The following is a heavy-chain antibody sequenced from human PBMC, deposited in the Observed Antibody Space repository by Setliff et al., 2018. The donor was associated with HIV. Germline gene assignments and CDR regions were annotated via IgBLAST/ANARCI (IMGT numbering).Heavy chain of an antibody. Sequence: SETLSLTCAVSGYSISSGHYWGWIRQSPGKGLEWIASIHHSGNTYHNPSLKSRVTMSVDTSKNQVSLKLTSVTAEDTAVFYCARGPLTIFGVVIIPNYFDYWGQGTLVTVSS. CDR2: IHHSGNT. CDR3: ARGPLTIFGVVIIPNYFDY. D-gene: IGHD3-3*01. J-gene: IGHJ4*02. CDR1: GYSISSGHY. V-gene: IGHV4-38-2*01.